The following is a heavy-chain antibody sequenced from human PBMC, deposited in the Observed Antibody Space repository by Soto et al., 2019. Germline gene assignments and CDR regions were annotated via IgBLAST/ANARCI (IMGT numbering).Heavy chain of an antibody. V-gene: IGHV1-69*13. D-gene: IGHD2-2*01. CDR1: GGTFSSYA. J-gene: IGHJ6*02. Sequence: SVKVSCKASGGTFSSYAISWVRQAPGQGLEWMGGIIPIFGTANYAQKFQGRVTITADESTSTAYMELSSLRSEDTAVYYCARDIVVVPAPNYYYGMDVWGQGTTVTVSS. CDR2: IIPIFGTA. CDR3: ARDIVVVPAPNYYYGMDV.